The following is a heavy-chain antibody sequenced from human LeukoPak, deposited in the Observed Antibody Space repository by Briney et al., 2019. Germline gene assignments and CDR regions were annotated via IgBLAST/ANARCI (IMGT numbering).Heavy chain of an antibody. J-gene: IGHJ3*02. CDR3: ARHLGYDNLFDI. Sequence: SETLSLTCTVSGGSISSYYWSWIRQPPGKGLEWIGYIYYSGSTYYNPSLKSRVTISVDTSKNQFSLKLSSVTAADTAVYYCARHLGYDNLFDIWGQGTMVTVSS. CDR1: GGSISSYY. V-gene: IGHV4-59*08. CDR2: IYYSGST. D-gene: IGHD3-22*01.